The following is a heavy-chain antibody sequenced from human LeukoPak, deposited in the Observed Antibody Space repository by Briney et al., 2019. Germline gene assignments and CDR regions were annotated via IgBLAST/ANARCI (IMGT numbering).Heavy chain of an antibody. CDR2: IRYDGSNE. CDR1: GFTFSSCG. CDR3: AKGGYCSSTSCPNFDY. D-gene: IGHD2-2*01. J-gene: IGHJ4*02. Sequence: GGPLRLSCAASGFTFSSCGMHWVRQAPGKGLEWVAFIRYDGSNEYYADSVKGRFTISRDNSKNTLYLQMNSLRAEDTAVYYCAKGGYCSSTSCPNFDYWGQGTLVTVSS. V-gene: IGHV3-30*02.